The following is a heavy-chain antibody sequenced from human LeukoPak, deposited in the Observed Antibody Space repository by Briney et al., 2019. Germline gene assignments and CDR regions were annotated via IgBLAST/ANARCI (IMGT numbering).Heavy chain of an antibody. Sequence: SQTLSLTCAVSGGSISSGGYSWSWIRQPPGKGLEWIGYIYHSGSTYYNPSLKSRDTISVDRSKNQFSLKLSSVTAADTAVYYCARGTYYYGSGSKFDYWGQGTLVTVSS. V-gene: IGHV4-30-2*01. D-gene: IGHD3-10*01. CDR3: ARGTYYYGSGSKFDY. CDR1: GGSISSGGYS. J-gene: IGHJ4*02. CDR2: IYHSGST.